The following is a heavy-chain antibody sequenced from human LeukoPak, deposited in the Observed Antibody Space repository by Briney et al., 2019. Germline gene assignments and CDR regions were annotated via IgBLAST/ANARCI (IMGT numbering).Heavy chain of an antibody. CDR3: ARHSSGWSGGAFDI. CDR1: GGSLSSSNW. CDR2: IYHSGST. Sequence: PSETLSLTCAVSGGSLSSSNWWSWVRQPPGKGLEWIGEIYHSGSTNYNPSLKSRVTISVDKSKNQFSLKLSSVTAADTAVYYCARHSSGWSGGAFDIWGQGTMVTVSS. D-gene: IGHD6-19*01. J-gene: IGHJ3*02. V-gene: IGHV4-4*02.